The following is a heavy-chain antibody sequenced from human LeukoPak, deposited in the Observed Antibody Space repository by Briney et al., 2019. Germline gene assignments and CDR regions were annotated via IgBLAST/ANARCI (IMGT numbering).Heavy chain of an antibody. CDR2: MNPNSGNT. CDR1: GYSFTSYD. V-gene: IGHV1-8*01. Sequence: GASVKVSCKASGYSFTSYDINWVRQAPGQGFEWVGWMNPNSGNTGHAQEFQGRVTMTRDTSMSTAYMELSSLRYEETAVYYCARGRGYDRTGYVYYFDFWGQGTLVTVSS. CDR3: ARGRGYDRTGYVYYFDF. J-gene: IGHJ4*02. D-gene: IGHD3-22*01.